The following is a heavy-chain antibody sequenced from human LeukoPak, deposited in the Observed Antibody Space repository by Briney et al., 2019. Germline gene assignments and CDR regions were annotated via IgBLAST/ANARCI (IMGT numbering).Heavy chain of an antibody. CDR1: GFTFSSYA. CDR2: ISDSGGST. V-gene: IGHV3-23*01. Sequence: GGSLRLSCAASGFTFSSYAMSWVRQAPGQGLEWVSAISDSGGSTFYADSVRGRFTISRDNSKNALDLQMDSLRAEDTAVYYCAKLRPVAGYDYWGQGTLVTVSS. J-gene: IGHJ4*02. D-gene: IGHD6-19*01. CDR3: AKLRPVAGYDY.